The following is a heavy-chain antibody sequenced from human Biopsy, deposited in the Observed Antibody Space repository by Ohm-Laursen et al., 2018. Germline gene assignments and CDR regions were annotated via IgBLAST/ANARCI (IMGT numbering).Heavy chain of an antibody. Sequence: GTLSLTCIVSGGSFTGHYWTWIRQPPGQGLEWIGHISHTGYTSYKSSLESRVTISLDTSRKHFSLRLTSLAAADTAVYYCARGSNEYGGLYFPHWGQGTLATVSS. J-gene: IGHJ1*01. CDR2: ISHTGYT. CDR1: GGSFTGHY. D-gene: IGHD4-23*01. CDR3: ARGSNEYGGLYFPH. V-gene: IGHV4-59*11.